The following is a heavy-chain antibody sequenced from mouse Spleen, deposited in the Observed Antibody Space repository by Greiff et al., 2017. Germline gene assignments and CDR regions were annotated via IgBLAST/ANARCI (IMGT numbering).Heavy chain of an antibody. V-gene: IGHV1-19*01. J-gene: IGHJ3*01. Sequence: VQLQQSGPVLVKPGASVKMSCKASGYTFTDYYMNWVKQSHGKSLEWIGVINPYNGGTSYNQKFKGKATLTVDKSSSTAYMELNSLTSEDSAVYYCARRDYSNPWFAYWGQGTLVTVSA. D-gene: IGHD2-5*01. CDR1: GYTFTDYY. CDR2: INPYNGGT. CDR3: ARRDYSNPWFAY.